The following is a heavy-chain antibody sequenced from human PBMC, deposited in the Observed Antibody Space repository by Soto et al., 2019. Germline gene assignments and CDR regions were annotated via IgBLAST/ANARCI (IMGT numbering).Heavy chain of an antibody. CDR3: ARDTTRAAAGTFWFDP. D-gene: IGHD6-13*01. J-gene: IGHJ5*02. CDR1: GYTFTSYA. V-gene: IGHV1-3*01. CDR2: INAGNGNT. Sequence: ASVKVSCEASGYTFTSYAMHWVRQAPGQRLEWMGWINAGNGNTKYSQKFRGRVTITRDTSASTAYMELSSLRSEDTAVYYCARDTTRAAAGTFWFDPWGQGTLVTVSS.